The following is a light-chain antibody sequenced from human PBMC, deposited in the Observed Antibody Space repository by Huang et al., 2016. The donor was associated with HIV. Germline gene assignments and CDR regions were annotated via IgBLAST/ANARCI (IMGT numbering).Light chain of an antibody. CDR2: GAS. CDR3: QQFGDPFT. CDR1: QVVSSGY. V-gene: IGKV3-20*01. Sequence: EVVLMQSPGTLSLSLGGRATLSSKANQVVSSGYLAWYQQKPGQAPRLLRYGASSRASGIPDRFSGSRSGRDFPLIISRLEPEEFAMYDCQQFGDPFTFGGGTKVEI. J-gene: IGKJ4*01.